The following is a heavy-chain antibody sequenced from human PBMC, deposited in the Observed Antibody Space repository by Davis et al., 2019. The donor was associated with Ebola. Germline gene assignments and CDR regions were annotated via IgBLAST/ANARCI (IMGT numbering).Heavy chain of an antibody. CDR1: GFTFSSYG. J-gene: IGHJ2*01. D-gene: IGHD4-17*01. CDR2: ISSDGSNE. CDR3: ARHVNGDFWYFDL. Sequence: GESLKISCAASGFTFSSYGMHWVRQAPGKGLEWTALISSDGSNEHYADSVKGRFTISRDNSKNTLYLQMNSLRPEDTAVYYCARHVNGDFWYFDLWGRGTRVTVSS. V-gene: IGHV3-30*03.